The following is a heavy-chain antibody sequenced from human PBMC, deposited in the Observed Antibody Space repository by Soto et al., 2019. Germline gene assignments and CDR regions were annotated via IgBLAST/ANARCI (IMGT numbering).Heavy chain of an antibody. CDR2: FYYSGST. V-gene: IGHV4-39*01. CDR3: ARHHGTYYDAFDI. CDR1: GGSVSSSTYY. J-gene: IGHJ3*02. D-gene: IGHD1-1*01. Sequence: VQLLESGPGLVKPSETLSLTCTVAGGSVSSSTYYWGWIRQPPGKGLEWIATFYYSGSTYHNPSLNSRVTISADTSKNQFSLKLSSVTATDTAVYYCARHHGTYYDAFDIWGQGTMVTVSS.